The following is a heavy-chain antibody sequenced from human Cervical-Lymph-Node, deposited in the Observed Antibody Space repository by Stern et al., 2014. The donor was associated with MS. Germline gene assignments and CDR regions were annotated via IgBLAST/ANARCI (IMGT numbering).Heavy chain of an antibody. CDR2: IYYSGST. V-gene: IGHV4-59*01. D-gene: IGHD2/OR15-2a*01. CDR3: ARHKGMFFL. Sequence: QVQLQESGPGLVKPSETLSLTCTVSGGSITNYYWSWIRQPPGKGLEWIGYIYYSGSTNYNPSLKSRVTISVDTSKNQFSLKLSSVTAADTAVYYCARHKGMFFLWGQGTLVTVSS. CDR1: GGSITNYY. J-gene: IGHJ4*01.